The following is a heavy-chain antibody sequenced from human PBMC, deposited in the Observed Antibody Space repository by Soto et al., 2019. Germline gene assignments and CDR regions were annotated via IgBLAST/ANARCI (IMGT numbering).Heavy chain of an antibody. CDR3: ARDRGESFQQVRDGMDV. D-gene: IGHD3-16*01. CDR1: GGSISSGDYY. V-gene: IGHV4-30-4*01. CDR2: IYYSGST. J-gene: IGHJ6*02. Sequence: SETLSLTCTVSGGSISSGDYYWSWIRQPPGKGLEWIGYIYYSGSTYYNPSLKSRVTISVDTSKSQFSLKLSSVTAADTAVYYCARDRGESFQQVRDGMDVWGQGTTVTVSS.